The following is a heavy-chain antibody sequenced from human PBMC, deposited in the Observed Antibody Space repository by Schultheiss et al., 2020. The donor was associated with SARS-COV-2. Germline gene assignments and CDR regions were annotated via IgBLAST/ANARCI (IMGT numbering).Heavy chain of an antibody. V-gene: IGHV4-4*02. Sequence: SETLSLTCTVSGGSISSSNWWSWVRQPPGKGLEWIGEINHSGSTNYNPSLKSRVTISVDTSKNQFSLKLSSVTAADTAVYYCARENFDYWGQGTLVTVSS. CDR3: ARENFDY. CDR2: INHSGST. J-gene: IGHJ4*02. CDR1: GGSISSSNW.